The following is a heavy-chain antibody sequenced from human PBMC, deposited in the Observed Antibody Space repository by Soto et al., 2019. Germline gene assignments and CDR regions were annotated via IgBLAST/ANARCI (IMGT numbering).Heavy chain of an antibody. CDR3: ARQELWFEEGGAPHAFDI. CDR2: IDPSDSYT. D-gene: IGHD3-10*01. J-gene: IGHJ3*02. V-gene: IGHV5-10-1*01. CDR1: GYSFTSYW. Sequence: GESLKISCKGSGYSFTSYWISWVRQMPGKGLEWMGRIDPSDSYTNYSPSFQGHVTISADKSISTAYLQWSSLKASDTAMYYCARQELWFEEGGAPHAFDIWGQGTMVTVSS.